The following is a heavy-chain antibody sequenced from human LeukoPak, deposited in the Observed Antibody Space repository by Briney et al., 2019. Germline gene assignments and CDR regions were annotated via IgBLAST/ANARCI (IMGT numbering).Heavy chain of an antibody. D-gene: IGHD3-22*01. CDR3: AKQDYYDSSGYYFVGFFDI. Sequence: PGGSLRLSCAASGFTFSSYAMSWVRQAPGKGLEWVSAISGSGGSTYYADSVKGRFTISRDNSKNTLYLQMNSLRAEDTAVYYCAKQDYYDSSGYYFVGFFDIWGQGTMVTVSS. V-gene: IGHV3-23*01. CDR2: ISGSGGST. CDR1: GFTFSSYA. J-gene: IGHJ3*02.